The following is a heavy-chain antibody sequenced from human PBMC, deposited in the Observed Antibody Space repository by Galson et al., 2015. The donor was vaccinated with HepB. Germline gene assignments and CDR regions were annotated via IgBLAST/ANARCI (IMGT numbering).Heavy chain of an antibody. V-gene: IGHV1-3*01. CDR3: ARFVWGAFDI. D-gene: IGHD3-16*01. Sequence: SVKVSCKASGYSLITYGLFWVRQAPGQRPEWMGRINPGNGNTEYSQKFQGRVTISRDTSASTVYMELTSLTSEDTAVYYCARFVWGAFDIRGHGTMVTVSS. CDR2: INPGNGNT. J-gene: IGHJ3*02. CDR1: GYSLITYG.